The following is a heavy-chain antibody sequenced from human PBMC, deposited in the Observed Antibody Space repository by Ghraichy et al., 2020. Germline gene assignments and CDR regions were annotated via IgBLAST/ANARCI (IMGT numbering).Heavy chain of an antibody. V-gene: IGHV4-4*09. J-gene: IGHJ6*02. CDR3: ARVPAIGGSYYQGYYYYTMDV. CDR2: IYTSGST. D-gene: IGHD1-26*01. Sequence: SETLSLTCTVSGGSISSYFWSWIRQPPGKGLEWIGYIYTSGSTNYNPSLKSRVTISVDTSKNQFSLKLSSVTAADTAVYYCARVPAIGGSYYQGYYYYTMDVWGQGTTVTVSS. CDR1: GGSISSYF.